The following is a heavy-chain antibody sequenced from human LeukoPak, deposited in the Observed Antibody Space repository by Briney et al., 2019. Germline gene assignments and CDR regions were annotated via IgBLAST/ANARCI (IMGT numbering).Heavy chain of an antibody. Sequence: SETLSLTCTVSGGSISSHYWSWIRQPPGKGLEWIGYIYYSGSTNYNPSLKSRVTISVDTSKNQFSLKLSSVTAADTAVYYCARVHYSGYYYYMDVWGQGTTVTVSS. CDR3: ARVHYSGYYYYMDV. CDR2: IYYSGST. D-gene: IGHD1-26*01. V-gene: IGHV4-59*11. CDR1: GGSISSHY. J-gene: IGHJ6*03.